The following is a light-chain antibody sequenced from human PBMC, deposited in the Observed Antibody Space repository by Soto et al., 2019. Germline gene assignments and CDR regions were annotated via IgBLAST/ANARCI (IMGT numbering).Light chain of an antibody. J-gene: IGKJ3*01. Sequence: DIQMTQSPSSLSASVGDRVTITCQASQDISNYLNWYQQKPGKAPKLLIYDASNLETGVPSRFXGSGSETDFTFTISSLQPEDIATYYCQQYDNLPPFTFGPGTKVDIK. CDR1: QDISNY. CDR2: DAS. CDR3: QQYDNLPPFT. V-gene: IGKV1-33*01.